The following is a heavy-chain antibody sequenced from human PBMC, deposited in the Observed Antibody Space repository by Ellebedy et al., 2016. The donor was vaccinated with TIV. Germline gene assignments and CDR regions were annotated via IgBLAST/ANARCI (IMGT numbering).Heavy chain of an antibody. CDR2: IWYDGSNT. V-gene: IGHV3-33*08. Sequence: PGGSLRLSCAASGFTFSTYNMHWVRQAPGKGLEWVAVIWYDGSNTQYADSVKGRFTMSRDNSKNMVYLQMKSLRAEDTAVYYCARDGVRPYFYNGMDVWGQGTTVSVSS. D-gene: IGHD2/OR15-2a*01. CDR1: GFTFSTYN. J-gene: IGHJ6*02. CDR3: ARDGVRPYFYNGMDV.